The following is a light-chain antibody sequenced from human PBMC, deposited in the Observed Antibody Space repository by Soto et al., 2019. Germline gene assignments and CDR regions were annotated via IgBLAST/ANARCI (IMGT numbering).Light chain of an antibody. Sequence: QSALTQPASVSGSPGQSITISCTGISSDVGGYNYVSWYQQHPGKAPKLLIYGNNNRPSGVPDRFSGSKSGTSVSLAITGLRGEDEADYHCQSYDSSLTNAVFGGGTKLTVL. J-gene: IGLJ2*01. CDR2: GNN. CDR1: SSDVGGYNY. CDR3: QSYDSSLTNAV. V-gene: IGLV2-14*01.